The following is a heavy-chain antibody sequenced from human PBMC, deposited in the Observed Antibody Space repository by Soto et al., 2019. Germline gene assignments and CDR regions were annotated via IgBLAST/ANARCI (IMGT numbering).Heavy chain of an antibody. V-gene: IGHV4-39*01. CDR3: ARATPPYNCDSQFDC. D-gene: IGHD2-21*01. CDR2: IYYSGST. Sequence: SETLSLTCTVSGGSIISSSYYWGLIRQPPGKGLEWIGSIYYSGSTYYNPSLKSRVTISVDTSKNQFSLKLSSVTAADTAVYYCARATPPYNCDSQFDCWGQGTLVTVSS. J-gene: IGHJ4*02. CDR1: GGSIISSSYY.